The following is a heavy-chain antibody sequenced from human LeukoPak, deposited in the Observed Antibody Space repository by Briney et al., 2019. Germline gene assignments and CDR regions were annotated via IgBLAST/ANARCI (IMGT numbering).Heavy chain of an antibody. CDR1: RGSISSRSDY. D-gene: IGHD3-3*01. Sequence: SETPSLTCTVSRGSISSRSDYGWAWIRQPPGKGLEYIGSVYYNGNTYYNWSLKSRLTISVDTSKDQFSLNLASVTAADTAVYHCARQRASGTWAFDYWGQGTLLTVSS. CDR3: ARQRASGTWAFDY. J-gene: IGHJ4*02. CDR2: VYYNGNT. V-gene: IGHV4-39*01.